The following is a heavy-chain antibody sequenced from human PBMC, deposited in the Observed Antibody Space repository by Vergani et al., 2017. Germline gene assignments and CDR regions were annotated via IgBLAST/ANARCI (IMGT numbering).Heavy chain of an antibody. CDR3: AIVATGTTRYYYYYYMDV. Sequence: QVQLVESGGGVVQPGRSLRLSCAASGFTFSSYGMHWVRQAPGKGLEWVAVISYDGSNKYYADSVKGRFTISRDNSKNTLYLQMNSLRAEDTAVYYCAIVATGTTRYYYYYYMDVWGKGTTVTVSS. CDR1: GFTFSSYG. V-gene: IGHV3-30*03. CDR2: ISYDGSNK. J-gene: IGHJ6*03. D-gene: IGHD1-1*01.